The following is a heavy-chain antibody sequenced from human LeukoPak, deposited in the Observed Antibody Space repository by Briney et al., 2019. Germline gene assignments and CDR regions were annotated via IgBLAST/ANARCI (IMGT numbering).Heavy chain of an antibody. J-gene: IGHJ4*02. CDR2: ISSDSRHS. Sequence: GGSLRLSCAASGFDFNVYSMNWIRQVPGKGLQWFSSISSDSRHSFYADSVRGRFIISRDNAKNSLYLEMNSLRAEDTALYYCAKAPISGTYYNGRNYFDYWGQGTLTTVSS. CDR1: GFDFNVYS. D-gene: IGHD3-10*01. V-gene: IGHV3-21*04. CDR3: AKAPISGTYYNGRNYFDY.